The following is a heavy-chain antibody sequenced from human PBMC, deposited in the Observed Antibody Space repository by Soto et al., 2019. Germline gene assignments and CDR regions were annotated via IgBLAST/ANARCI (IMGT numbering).Heavy chain of an antibody. CDR3: VREDYGAIYFDY. CDR2: MSYDGSNQ. Sequence: QVQLVESGGGVVQPGRSLRLSCAASGFTFSHYAMHWVRQGPGKGLEWVAVMSYDGSNQYYADSVKGRFTISRANSKNTLYLQMNSLRAEDTAVCFCVREDYGAIYFDYWGQGTLVTVSS. CDR1: GFTFSHYA. J-gene: IGHJ4*02. V-gene: IGHV3-30-3*01. D-gene: IGHD2-21*01.